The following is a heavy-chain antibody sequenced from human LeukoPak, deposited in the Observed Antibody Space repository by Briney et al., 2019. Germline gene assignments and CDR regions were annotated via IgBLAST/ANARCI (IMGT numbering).Heavy chain of an antibody. D-gene: IGHD5-18*01. CDR2: INPSGGST. CDR3: AREDTAMGCFDY. CDR1: GYTFTSYY. Sequence: ASVKVSCKASGYTFTSYYMHWVRQAPGQGLEWMGIINPSGGSTGYAQKFQGRVTMTRDTSTSTVYMELSSLRSEDTAVYYCAREDTAMGCFDYWGQGTLVTVSS. J-gene: IGHJ4*02. V-gene: IGHV1-46*01.